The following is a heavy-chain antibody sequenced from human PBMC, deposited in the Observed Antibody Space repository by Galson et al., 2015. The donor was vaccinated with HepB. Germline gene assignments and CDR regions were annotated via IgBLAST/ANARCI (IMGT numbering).Heavy chain of an antibody. D-gene: IGHD3-16*02. CDR2: IFHSGTT. Sequence: SETLSLTCAVSGDSISHNNWWSWVRQPPGKGLEWIGRIFHSGTTDYNPSLKSRVPISVDKSKNQFSLRLISMTAADTAVYYCARDSRFSDYVWGSYRHDVFDIWGQGAMVSVSS. V-gene: IGHV4-4*02. CDR3: ARDSRFSDYVWGSYRHDVFDI. CDR1: GDSISHNNW. J-gene: IGHJ3*02.